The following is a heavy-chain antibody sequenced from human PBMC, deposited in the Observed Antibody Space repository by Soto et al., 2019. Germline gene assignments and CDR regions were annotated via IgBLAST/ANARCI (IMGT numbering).Heavy chain of an antibody. CDR2: MNPSGGRT. V-gene: IGHV1-46*01. D-gene: IGHD2-21*02. CDR1: GYTFTSYY. J-gene: IGHJ3*02. CDR3: ARDIPYCGGVCHHAFDI. Sequence: GASVKVSCKTSGYTFTSYYIHWVRQAPGQGPEWMGIMNPSGGRTSYAQKFQGRVTMTTDTSTSTVYMELSSLRSEDTAVYYCARDIPYCGGVCHHAFDIWGQGTMVTVSS.